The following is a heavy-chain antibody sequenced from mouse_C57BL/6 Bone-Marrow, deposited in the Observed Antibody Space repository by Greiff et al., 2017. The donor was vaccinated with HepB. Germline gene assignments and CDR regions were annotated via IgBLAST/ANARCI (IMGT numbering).Heavy chain of an antibody. CDR3: ARNSLYGRGFAY. CDR1: GFSLTSYG. D-gene: IGHD1-1*01. J-gene: IGHJ3*01. V-gene: IGHV2-2*01. Sequence: VKLMESGPGLVQPSQSLSITCTVSGFSLTSYGVHWVRQSPGKGLEWLGVIWSGGSTDYNAAFISRLSISKDNSKSQVFFKMNSLQADDTAIYYCARNSLYGRGFAYWGQGTLVTVSA. CDR2: IWSGGST.